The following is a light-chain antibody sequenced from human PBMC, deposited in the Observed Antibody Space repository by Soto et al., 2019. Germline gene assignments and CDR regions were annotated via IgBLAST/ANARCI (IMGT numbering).Light chain of an antibody. CDR2: SAS. V-gene: IGKV1-5*03. CDR3: LEYNGNSGLT. Sequence: DIQMTQSPSTLSASVGDRVTITCRASQSISSWLAWYQQKPGKAPNLLIFSASGLERGVPSRFSGSGSGTEFTLTISSLQPDDFATYYCLEYNGNSGLTFGGGTKVEIK. CDR1: QSISSW. J-gene: IGKJ4*01.